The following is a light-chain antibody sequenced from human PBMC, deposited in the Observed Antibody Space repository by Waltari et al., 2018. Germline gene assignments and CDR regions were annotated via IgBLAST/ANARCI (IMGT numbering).Light chain of an antibody. J-gene: IGKJ4*01. CDR2: DVS. CDR1: QSVANY. V-gene: IGKV3-11*01. Sequence: DIVFTQSPATLSLSPGERATLSCRASQSVANYLAWYQQKPGQAPRLLIYDVSNRATDIPARFSGSGFATDFTLTISDLKPEDIAVYYCQQRNKWPVTFGGGTKVEIK. CDR3: QQRNKWPVT.